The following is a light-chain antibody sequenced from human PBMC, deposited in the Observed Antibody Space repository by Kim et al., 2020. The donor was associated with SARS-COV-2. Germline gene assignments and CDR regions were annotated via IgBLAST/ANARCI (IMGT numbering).Light chain of an antibody. J-gene: IGLJ2*01. V-gene: IGLV3-25*03. CDR2: RDK. CDR3: QSADISGTSWI. Sequence: PGGAPILVLYRDKERPSWIPERFSGSRSGTTLTLTITGVQTEDETDYFCQSADISGTSWIFGGGPKLTVL.